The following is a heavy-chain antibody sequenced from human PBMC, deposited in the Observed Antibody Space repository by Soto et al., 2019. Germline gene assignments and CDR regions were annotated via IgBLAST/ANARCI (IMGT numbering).Heavy chain of an antibody. V-gene: IGHV1-69*13. CDR2: IIPIFGTA. Sequence: GASVKVSCKASGGTFSSYAISWVRQAPGQGLEWMGGIIPIFGTANYAQKFQGRVTITADEPTSTAYMELSSLRSEDTAVYYCAREQYCSSTSCRSIRRYYYYGMDVWGQGTTVTVSS. CDR1: GGTFSSYA. CDR3: AREQYCSSTSCRSIRRYYYYGMDV. D-gene: IGHD2-2*01. J-gene: IGHJ6*02.